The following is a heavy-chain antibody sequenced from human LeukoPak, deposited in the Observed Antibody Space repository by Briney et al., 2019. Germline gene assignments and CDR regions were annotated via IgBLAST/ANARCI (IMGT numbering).Heavy chain of an antibody. CDR3: ARGVDPYYFDY. V-gene: IGHV1-46*01. J-gene: IGHJ4*02. D-gene: IGHD3-9*01. Sequence: ASVKVSCKASGHILTSYYMHWVRQAPGQGLEWMGIINPSGGTTTYAQKFQGRVTVTRDTSTSTVYMELSSLRSEDTAVYYCARGVDPYYFDYWGQGTLVTVSS. CDR1: GHILTSYY. CDR2: INPSGGTT.